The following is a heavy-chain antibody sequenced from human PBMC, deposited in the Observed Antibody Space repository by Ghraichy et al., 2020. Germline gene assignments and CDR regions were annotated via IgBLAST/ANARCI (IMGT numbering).Heavy chain of an antibody. CDR3: SRGGAVITGGFWFDL. CDR2: INPSGGST. V-gene: IGHV1-46*01. Sequence: ASVKVSCKASGYTFTSYYMHWVRQAPGQGLEWMAMINPSGGSTTYDQKLQGRVKMTRDTSTSTVYMELSSLSLEDTAVYYWSRGGAVITGGFWFDLWGQGTLVTVSS. CDR1: GYTFTSYY. D-gene: IGHD2-15*01. J-gene: IGHJ5*02.